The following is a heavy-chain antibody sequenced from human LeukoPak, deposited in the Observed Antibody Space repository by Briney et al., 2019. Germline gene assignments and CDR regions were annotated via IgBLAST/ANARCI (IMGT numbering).Heavy chain of an antibody. Sequence: GGSLRLSCAASGFTFSSYGMHWVRQAPGKGLEWVAVISYDGSNKYYADSVKGRFTISRDNSKNTLYLQMNSLRAEDTAVYYCARVAYYYDSSGYLRYFDLWGRGTLVTVSS. CDR1: GFTFSSYG. CDR2: ISYDGSNK. CDR3: ARVAYYYDSSGYLRYFDL. J-gene: IGHJ2*01. D-gene: IGHD3-22*01. V-gene: IGHV3-30*12.